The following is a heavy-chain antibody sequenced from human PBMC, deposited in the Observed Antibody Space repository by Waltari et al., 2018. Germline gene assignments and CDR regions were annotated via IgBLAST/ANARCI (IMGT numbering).Heavy chain of an antibody. V-gene: IGHV3-30*02. Sequence: QVQLVESGGGVVQPGGSLRLSCAASGFTFSSYGMHWVRGAPGKGREGVAFIRYDGSNKYYADSVKGRVTISRDNSKNTLYLQMNSLRAEDTAVYYCAKERLAAPYHFDYWGQGTLVTVSS. CDR2: IRYDGSNK. D-gene: IGHD6-25*01. CDR1: GFTFSSYG. J-gene: IGHJ4*02. CDR3: AKERLAAPYHFDY.